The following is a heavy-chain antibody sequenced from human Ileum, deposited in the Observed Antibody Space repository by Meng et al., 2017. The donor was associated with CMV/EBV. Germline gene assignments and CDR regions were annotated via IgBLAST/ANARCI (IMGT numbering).Heavy chain of an antibody. CDR3: TRDRVGDWGFDF. Sequence: QVQFQQCGAGLLKPSETLSLTCGFNGGSFSRVSWTWIRQPPGKGPEWIGDINHRGTTNYSPSLKSRVTISIDTSKKQFSLRLSSLTAADTAVYYCTRDRVGDWGFDFWGQGTLVTVSS. CDR1: GGSFSRVS. J-gene: IGHJ4*02. D-gene: IGHD1-26*01. CDR2: INHRGTT. V-gene: IGHV4-34*02.